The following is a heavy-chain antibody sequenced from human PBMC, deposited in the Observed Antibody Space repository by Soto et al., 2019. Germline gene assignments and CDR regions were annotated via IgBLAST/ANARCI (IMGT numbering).Heavy chain of an antibody. J-gene: IGHJ6*02. V-gene: IGHV3-23*01. D-gene: IGHD1-26*01. Sequence: GESLKISCAASGFTFSSYAMSWVRQAPGKGLEWVSAISGSGGSTYYADSVKGRFTISRDNSKNTLYLQMNSLRAEDTAVYYCAKGIVGATRDYYYGMDVWGQGTTVTVSS. CDR3: AKGIVGATRDYYYGMDV. CDR1: GFTFSSYA. CDR2: ISGSGGST.